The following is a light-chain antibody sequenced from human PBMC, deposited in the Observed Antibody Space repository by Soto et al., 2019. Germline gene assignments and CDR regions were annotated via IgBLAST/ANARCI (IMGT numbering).Light chain of an antibody. V-gene: IGKV3-15*01. CDR1: QSIGNN. J-gene: IGKJ4*01. Sequence: EIGMTQSPATLSVSPGERATLSCRASQSIGNNLAWYQQKPGQAPRLLIYGASTRATGIPARFSGSGSGTEFTLTIGSLQSEDFAVYYCQHYRHWPFFGGGTKVEIK. CDR2: GAS. CDR3: QHYRHWPF.